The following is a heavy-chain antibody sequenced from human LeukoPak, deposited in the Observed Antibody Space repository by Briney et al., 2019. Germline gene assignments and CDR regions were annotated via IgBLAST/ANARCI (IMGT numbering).Heavy chain of an antibody. CDR2: IYYSGST. V-gene: IGHV4-59*08. J-gene: IGHJ4*02. D-gene: IGHD6-13*01. Sequence: SETLSLTCTVSGGSISSYYWSWIRQPPGKGLEWSGYIYYSGSTSYNPSLKSRVTISVDTSKNQFSLKLSSVTAADTAVYYCARQESSSWYVSSFGGERWGQGTLVTVSS. CDR1: GGSISSYY. CDR3: ARQESSSWYVSSFGGER.